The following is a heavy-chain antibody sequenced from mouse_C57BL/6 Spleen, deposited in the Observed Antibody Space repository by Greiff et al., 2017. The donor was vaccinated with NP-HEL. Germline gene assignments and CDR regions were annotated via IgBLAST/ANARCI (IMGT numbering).Heavy chain of an antibody. J-gene: IGHJ3*01. CDR3: ARNDGYSPWFAY. CDR1: GFSLTSYA. Sequence: VMLVESGPGLVAPSQSLSITCTVSGFSLTSYAISWVRQPPGKGLEWLGVIWTGGGTNYNSALKSRLSISKDNSKSQVFLKMNSLQTDYTARYYCARNDGYSPWFAYWGQGTLVTVSA. V-gene: IGHV2-9-1*01. D-gene: IGHD2-3*01. CDR2: IWTGGGT.